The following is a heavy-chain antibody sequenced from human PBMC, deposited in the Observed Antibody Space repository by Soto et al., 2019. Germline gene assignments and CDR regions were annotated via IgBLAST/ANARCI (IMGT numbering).Heavy chain of an antibody. Sequence: PSATLSLTCSVSGVSIHNSHSFWGWIRQPPGKGLEFIGSVYYSGGANYNPSLKSRVTISVDTSKNQFSLRVNSVTAADTAVYYCGRVVEGATQHTDFDSWGQGTLVTVSS. CDR2: VYYSGGA. V-gene: IGHV4-39*01. CDR3: GRVVEGATQHTDFDS. CDR1: GVSIHNSHSF. J-gene: IGHJ5*01. D-gene: IGHD2-15*01.